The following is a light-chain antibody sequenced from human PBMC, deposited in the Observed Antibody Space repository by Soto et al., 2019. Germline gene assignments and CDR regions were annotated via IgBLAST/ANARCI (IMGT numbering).Light chain of an antibody. CDR3: QQRTKWRT. V-gene: IGKV3-11*01. Sequence: EIVMTQSPATLSVSPGERATLSCRASHSVSSSLAWYQQKPGQAPRLLIYDASSRATGIPARFSGSGSGTDFTLTISSLEPEDFAVYYCQQRTKWRTFGQGTKVDIK. CDR1: HSVSSS. CDR2: DAS. J-gene: IGKJ1*01.